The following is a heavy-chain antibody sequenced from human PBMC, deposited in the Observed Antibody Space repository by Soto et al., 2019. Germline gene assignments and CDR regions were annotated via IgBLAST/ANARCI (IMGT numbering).Heavy chain of an antibody. Sequence: PGGSLRLSCAASGFTFSSYAMSWVRQAPGKGLEWVSAISGSGGSTYYADSVKGRFTISRDNSKNTLYLQMNSLRAEDTAVYYCAKSPFDYGVTILPQQHLYYFDYWGQGTLVTVSS. CDR1: GFTFSSYA. CDR3: AKSPFDYGVTILPQQHLYYFDY. V-gene: IGHV3-23*01. J-gene: IGHJ4*02. CDR2: ISGSGGST. D-gene: IGHD4-17*01.